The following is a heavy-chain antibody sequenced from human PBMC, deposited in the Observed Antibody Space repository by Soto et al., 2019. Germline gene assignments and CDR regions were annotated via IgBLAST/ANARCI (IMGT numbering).Heavy chain of an antibody. CDR2: INHSGST. V-gene: IGHV4-34*01. CDR1: GGSFSGDY. Sequence: SETLSLTCAVYGGSFSGDYWSWIRQPPGKGLEWIGEINHSGSTNYNPSLKSRVTISVDTSKNQFSLKLSSVTAADTAVYYCARVGQQLVSAIDIWGQGTMVTVSS. D-gene: IGHD6-13*01. CDR3: ARVGQQLVSAIDI. J-gene: IGHJ3*02.